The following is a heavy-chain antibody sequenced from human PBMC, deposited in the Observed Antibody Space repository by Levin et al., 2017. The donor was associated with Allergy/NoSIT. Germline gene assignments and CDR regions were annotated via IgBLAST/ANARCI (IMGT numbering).Heavy chain of an antibody. Sequence: PSETLSLTCAISGDSVSSNSAAWNWIRQSPSRGLEWLGRTYYRSKWYNDYAVSVKSRITINADTSKNQFSLQLNSVTPEDTAVYYCARNPQNIKRSLWDSSSWLIHYYFDYWGQGTLVTVSS. CDR2: TYYRSKWYN. CDR3: ARNPQNIKRSLWDSSSWLIHYYFDY. J-gene: IGHJ4*02. V-gene: IGHV6-1*01. D-gene: IGHD6-13*01. CDR1: GDSVSSNSAA.